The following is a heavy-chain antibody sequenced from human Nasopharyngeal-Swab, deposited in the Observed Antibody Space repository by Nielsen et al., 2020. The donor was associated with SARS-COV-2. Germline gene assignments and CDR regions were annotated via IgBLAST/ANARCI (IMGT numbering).Heavy chain of an antibody. CDR3: ARPDVPGYYTLIDY. CDR2: ISYDGSNK. V-gene: IGHV3-30-3*01. Sequence: GSLKISCAASGFTFSSYAMHWVRQAPGKGLEWVAVISYDGSNKYYADSVKGRFTISRDNSKNTLYLQMNSLRAEDTAVYYCARPDVPGYYTLIDYWGQGTLVTVSS. J-gene: IGHJ4*02. D-gene: IGHD3/OR15-3a*01. CDR1: GFTFSSYA.